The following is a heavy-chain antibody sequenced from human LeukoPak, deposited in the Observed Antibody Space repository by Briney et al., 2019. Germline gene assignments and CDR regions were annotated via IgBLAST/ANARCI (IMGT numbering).Heavy chain of an antibody. CDR2: ISWNSGSI. V-gene: IGHV3-9*01. CDR1: GLTFDDYA. D-gene: IGHD3-16*01. J-gene: IGHJ4*02. CDR3: TKGGRYVREFIDY. Sequence: PGRSLRLSCAASGLTFDDYAMHWVRQAPGKGLEWVSGISWNSGSIGYADSVKGRFTISRDNAKKSLYLQMNSLRAEDTALYYCTKGGRYVREFIDYWGQGTLVTVSS.